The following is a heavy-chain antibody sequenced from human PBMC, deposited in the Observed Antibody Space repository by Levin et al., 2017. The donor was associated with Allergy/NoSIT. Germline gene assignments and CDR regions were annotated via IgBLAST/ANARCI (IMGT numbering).Heavy chain of an antibody. J-gene: IGHJ4*02. CDR3: ARAQKLLWFGELLSGGFDY. CDR2: TRNKANSYTT. D-gene: IGHD3-10*01. V-gene: IGHV3-72*01. CDR1: GFTFSDHY. Sequence: AGGSLRLSCAASGFTFSDHYMDWVRQAPGKGLEWVGRTRNKANSYTTEYAASVKGRFTISRDDSKNSLYLQMNSLKTEDTAVYYCARAQKLLWFGELLSGGFDYWGQGTLVTVSS.